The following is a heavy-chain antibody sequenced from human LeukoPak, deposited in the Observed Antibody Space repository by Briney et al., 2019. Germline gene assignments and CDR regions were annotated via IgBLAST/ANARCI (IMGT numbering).Heavy chain of an antibody. CDR3: ARSTVVRTLLGY. CDR1: GGSISGYY. Sequence: SETLSLTCTVSGGSISGYYWSWIRQPPGKGLEWIGYIYNSGNTNYNPSLKSRVTISVDTSKNQFSLKLRSVTAADTAVYYCARSTVVRTLLGYWGQGTLVTVSS. J-gene: IGHJ4*02. CDR2: IYNSGNT. D-gene: IGHD4-23*01. V-gene: IGHV4-59*01.